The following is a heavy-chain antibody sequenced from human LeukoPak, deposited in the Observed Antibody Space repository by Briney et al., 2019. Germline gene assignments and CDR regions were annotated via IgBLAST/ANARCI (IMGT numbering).Heavy chain of an antibody. CDR1: GFTFSSYW. J-gene: IGHJ3*02. CDR2: IKQDGSEK. V-gene: IGHV3-7*03. D-gene: IGHD3-22*01. Sequence: GGSLRLSCAASGFTFSSYWMSWVRQAPGKGLEWVANIKQDGSEKYYVDSVKGRFTISRDNAKNSLYLQMNSLRAEDTAVYYCASSRSITMIVVDAYDIWGQGTMVTVSS. CDR3: ASSRSITMIVVDAYDI.